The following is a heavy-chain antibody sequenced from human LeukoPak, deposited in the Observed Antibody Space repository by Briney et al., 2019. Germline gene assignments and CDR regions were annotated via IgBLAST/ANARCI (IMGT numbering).Heavy chain of an antibody. CDR3: TNTNYENFDY. CDR1: GGSMSHYY. CDR2: IYFSGST. J-gene: IGHJ4*02. Sequence: SETLSLTCAVSGGSMSHYYWSWIPQPPGNGLEWIGYIYFSGSTNYNPSLKSRVTISIDASKSQFSMKLSSVTAADTAVYYCTNTNYENFDYWGQGTLVTVSS. V-gene: IGHV4-59*08. D-gene: IGHD4-11*01.